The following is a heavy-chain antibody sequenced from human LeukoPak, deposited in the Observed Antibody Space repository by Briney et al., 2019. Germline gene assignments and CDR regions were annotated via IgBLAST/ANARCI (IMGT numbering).Heavy chain of an antibody. CDR1: GGSISSYY. J-gene: IGHJ3*02. V-gene: IGHV4-59*01. CDR2: IYYSGST. Sequence: SETLSLTCTVSGGSISSYYWSWIRQPPGKGLEWIGYIYYSGSTNYNPSLKSRVTIPVDTSKNQFSLKLSSVTAADTAVYYCARSYSNDAFDIWGQGTMVTVSS. D-gene: IGHD2-21*01. CDR3: ARSYSNDAFDI.